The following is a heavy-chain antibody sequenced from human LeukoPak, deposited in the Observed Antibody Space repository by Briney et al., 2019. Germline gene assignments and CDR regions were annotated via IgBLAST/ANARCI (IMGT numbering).Heavy chain of an antibody. Sequence: ASVKVSCKASGYTFTSYYMHWVRQAPGQGLEWMGIINPSGGSTSYAQKFQGRVTMTRDTSTSTVYMELSRLRSDDTAVYYCAREGILTGSFDYRGQGTLVTVSS. CDR3: AREGILTGSFDY. V-gene: IGHV1-46*01. D-gene: IGHD3-9*01. J-gene: IGHJ4*02. CDR1: GYTFTSYY. CDR2: INPSGGST.